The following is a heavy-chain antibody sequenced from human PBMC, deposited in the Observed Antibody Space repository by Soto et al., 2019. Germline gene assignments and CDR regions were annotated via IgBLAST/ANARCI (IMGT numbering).Heavy chain of an antibody. CDR1: GYTFTSNNW. CDR3: ASRDTGTRVDD. Sequence: SATLSLTCSVSGYTFTSNNWWTVVRQPPGPGLEWIGEIYRTGSTNYNPSLKSRVTISLDKSENQFSLKVTSLTAADTAVYYCASRDTGTRVDDSGPRTCVTVFS. J-gene: IGHJ4*02. V-gene: IGHV4-4*02. D-gene: IGHD1-7*01. CDR2: IYRTGST.